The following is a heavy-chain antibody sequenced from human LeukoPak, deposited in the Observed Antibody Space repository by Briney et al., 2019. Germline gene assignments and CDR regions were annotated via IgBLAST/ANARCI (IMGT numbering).Heavy chain of an antibody. CDR1: GGSISSHY. Sequence: SSETLSLTCTVSGGSISSHYWSWIRQSPGKGLEWTGYIYYSGSTNYNPSLKSRVTISVDTSKNQFSLKLSSVTAADTAVYYCARTTVLLWFGTRVRPNWFDPWGQGTLVTVSS. D-gene: IGHD3-10*01. J-gene: IGHJ5*02. CDR2: IYYSGST. CDR3: ARTTVLLWFGTRVRPNWFDP. V-gene: IGHV4-59*08.